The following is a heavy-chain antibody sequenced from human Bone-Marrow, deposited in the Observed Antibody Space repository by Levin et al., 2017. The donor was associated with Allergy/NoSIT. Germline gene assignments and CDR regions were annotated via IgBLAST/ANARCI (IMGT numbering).Heavy chain of an antibody. V-gene: IGHV4-30-4*01. CDR1: GGSISSGDYY. Sequence: SETLSLTCTVSGGSISSGDYYWSWLRQSPGKGLEWIGYMFHSGTTYYNPSLKSRVSISVDTSKNQFSLDVSSVTAADTAVYYCARDRTGYPLHGAFDLWGQGTMVTVSS. CDR2: MFHSGTT. CDR3: ARDRTGYPLHGAFDL. J-gene: IGHJ3*01. D-gene: IGHD2-8*02.